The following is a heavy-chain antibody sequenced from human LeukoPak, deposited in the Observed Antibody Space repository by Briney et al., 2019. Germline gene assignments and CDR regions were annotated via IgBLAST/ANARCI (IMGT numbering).Heavy chain of an antibody. V-gene: IGHV4-31*03. Sequence: PSETLSLTCTVSGGSISSGGYYWSWIRQHPGKGLEWIGYIYYSGSTYYNPSLKSRVTISVDTSKNQFSLKLSSVTAADTAVYYCARIKRFLEWFQYNWFDPWGQGTLVTVSS. D-gene: IGHD3-3*01. CDR1: GGSISSGGYY. J-gene: IGHJ5*02. CDR3: ARIKRFLEWFQYNWFDP. CDR2: IYYSGST.